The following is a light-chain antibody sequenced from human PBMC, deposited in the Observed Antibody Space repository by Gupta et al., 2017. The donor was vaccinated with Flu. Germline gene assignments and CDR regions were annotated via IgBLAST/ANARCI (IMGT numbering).Light chain of an antibody. Sequence: ATLSGSPGDRATLSCRASQSVRSNVAWYQQKPGQAPRLLIYGSSTRATDVPARFSDSGSGTEFTLTISSLQSEDFAVYCCQQYNNWPFVTFGGGTKVEIK. CDR2: GSS. V-gene: IGKV3-15*01. CDR3: QQYNNWPFVT. CDR1: QSVRSN. J-gene: IGKJ4*01.